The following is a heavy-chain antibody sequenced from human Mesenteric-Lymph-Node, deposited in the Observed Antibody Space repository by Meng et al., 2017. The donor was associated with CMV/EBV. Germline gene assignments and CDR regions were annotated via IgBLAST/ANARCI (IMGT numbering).Heavy chain of an antibody. CDR1: GYSFSNYW. V-gene: IGHV5-51*01. D-gene: IGHD1-7*01. CDR2: IYVGDSDG. Sequence: GGSLRLSCKGSGYSFSNYWIGWMRQMPGKGLEWMGIIYVGDSDGTYSPSFQGQVTISADKSISTAYLQWSGLKASDTAMYYCARGTGTTPYFDYWGQGTLVTVSS. CDR3: ARGTGTTPYFDY. J-gene: IGHJ4*02.